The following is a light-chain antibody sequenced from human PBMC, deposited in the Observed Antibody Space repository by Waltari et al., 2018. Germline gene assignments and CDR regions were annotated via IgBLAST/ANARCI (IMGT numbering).Light chain of an antibody. Sequence: DIQMTQSPSSLSASVGDRVTITCRASQSISSYLNWYQQKPGKAPKLLIYAASSLQGGVPSRFSGSGSGTDFTLTISSLQPEDFATYYCQQSYSTRLFTFGPGTKVDIK. V-gene: IGKV1-39*01. CDR2: AAS. CDR1: QSISSY. CDR3: QQSYSTRLFT. J-gene: IGKJ3*01.